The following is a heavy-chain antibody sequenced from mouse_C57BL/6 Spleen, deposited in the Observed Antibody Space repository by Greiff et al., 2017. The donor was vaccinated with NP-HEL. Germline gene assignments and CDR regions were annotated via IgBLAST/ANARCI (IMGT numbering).Heavy chain of an antibody. CDR3: ARHGYGSSYWYFDV. CDR2: INSDGGST. CDR1: EYEFPSLP. D-gene: IGHD1-1*01. V-gene: IGHV5-2*03. Sequence: EVKLVESGGGLVQPGESLKLSCESNEYEFPSLPMTPEKRLELVAAINSDGGSTYYPDTMERRFIISRDNTKKTLYLQMSSLRSEDTALYYCARHGYGSSYWYFDVWGTGTTVTVSS. J-gene: IGHJ1*03.